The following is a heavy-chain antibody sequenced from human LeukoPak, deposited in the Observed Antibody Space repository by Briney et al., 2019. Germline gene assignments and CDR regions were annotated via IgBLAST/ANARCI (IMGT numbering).Heavy chain of an antibody. D-gene: IGHD5-12*01. J-gene: IGHJ6*03. CDR2: ISSSSSYI. CDR3: ARDSGDYSGYDWDYYYMDV. CDR1: GFTFSSYS. Sequence: PGGSLRLSCAASGFTFSSYSMNWVRQAPGKGLEWVSSISSSSSYIYYADSVKGRFTISRDNAKNSLYLQMNSLRAEDTAVYYCARDSGDYSGYDWDYYYMDVWGKGTTVTVSS. V-gene: IGHV3-21*01.